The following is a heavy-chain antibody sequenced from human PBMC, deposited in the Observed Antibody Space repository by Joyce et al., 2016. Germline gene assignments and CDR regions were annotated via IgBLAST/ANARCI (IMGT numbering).Heavy chain of an antibody. D-gene: IGHD6-19*01. V-gene: IGHV1-2*02. Sequence: QVQLVQTGTEVNKPGASVKVSCKASGFTFTGYYMPWVRQAPGQGLERMGWSKIENGDTHYTQNFQGRVTMTRDTSINTAYMEVTRLRSDDTAFYYGAREGLPHGGCDYWGLGTLVTVSS. CDR2: SKIENGDT. J-gene: IGHJ4*02. CDR3: AREGLPHGGCDY. CDR1: GFTFTGYY.